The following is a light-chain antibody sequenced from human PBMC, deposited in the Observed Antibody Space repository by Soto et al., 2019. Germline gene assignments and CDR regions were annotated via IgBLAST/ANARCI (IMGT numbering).Light chain of an antibody. CDR1: NIGSKS. Sequence: SYELTQPPSVSVAPGKTARITCGGNNIGSKSVHWYQQKPGHAPVLVIYYDCDRPSGIPERLSGYNSGNTATLTISRVEAGDEADYYCQVWDSSSDHPGGVFGGGTQLTVL. J-gene: IGLJ3*02. CDR2: YDC. CDR3: QVWDSSSDHPGGV. V-gene: IGLV3-21*04.